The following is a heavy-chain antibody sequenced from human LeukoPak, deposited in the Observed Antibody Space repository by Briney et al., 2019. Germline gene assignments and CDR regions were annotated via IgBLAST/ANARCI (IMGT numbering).Heavy chain of an antibody. V-gene: IGHV1-2*02. J-gene: IGHJ1*01. D-gene: IGHD3-22*01. CDR1: GYTFTGYY. Sequence: ASVKVSCKASGYTFTGYYMHWVRQAPGQGLEWMGWINPNSGGTNYAQKFQGRVTMTRGTSISTAYMELSRLRSDDTAVYYCARGLRDSSGREYFQDWGQGTLVTVSS. CDR2: INPNSGGT. CDR3: ARGLRDSSGREYFQD.